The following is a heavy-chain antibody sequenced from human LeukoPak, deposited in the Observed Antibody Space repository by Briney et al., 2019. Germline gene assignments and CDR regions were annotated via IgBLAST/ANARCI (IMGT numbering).Heavy chain of an antibody. CDR3: ARYSSGWNAFDF. V-gene: IGHV4-39*07. Sequence: SETLSLTCTVSGDSISSSTSYWGWIRQPPGTGLEWIASIYYSGSTYYNPSLKSRVTMSVDTSKNQFSLRLTSVTAADTAVYYCARYSSGWNAFDFWGQGTVVTVSS. CDR2: IYYSGST. D-gene: IGHD6-19*01. J-gene: IGHJ3*01. CDR1: GDSISSSTSY.